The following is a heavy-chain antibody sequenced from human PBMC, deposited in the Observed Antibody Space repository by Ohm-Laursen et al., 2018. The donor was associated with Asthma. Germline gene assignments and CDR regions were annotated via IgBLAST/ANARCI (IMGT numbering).Heavy chain of an antibody. Sequence: GSLRLSCTASGYSFSLYSIHWIRQAPGKGLEWVASISTASTFIYYADSVRGRFTTSRDNAKNLVYLQMDGLRVDDTALYYCARDVMEWYLPAFDFWGQGTLVTVSS. CDR3: ARDVMEWYLPAFDF. V-gene: IGHV3-21*01. CDR1: GYSFSLYS. CDR2: ISTASTFI. D-gene: IGHD3-3*01. J-gene: IGHJ4*02.